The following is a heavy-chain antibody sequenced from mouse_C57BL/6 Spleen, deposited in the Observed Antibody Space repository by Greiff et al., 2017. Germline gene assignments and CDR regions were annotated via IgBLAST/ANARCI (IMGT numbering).Heavy chain of an antibody. Sequence: EVQLVESGGGLVKPGGSLKLSCAASGFNFSDYGMHWVRQAPEKGLEWVAYISSGSSTIYYADTVKGRFTISRDNAKNTLFLQMTSLRSEDTAMYYCARGAVAFDYWGQGTTLTVSS. CDR1: GFNFSDYG. CDR3: ARGAVAFDY. CDR2: ISSGSSTI. J-gene: IGHJ2*01. V-gene: IGHV5-17*01. D-gene: IGHD3-3*01.